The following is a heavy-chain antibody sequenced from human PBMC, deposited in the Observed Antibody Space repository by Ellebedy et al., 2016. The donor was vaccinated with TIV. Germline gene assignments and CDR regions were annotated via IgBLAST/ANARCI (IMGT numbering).Heavy chain of an antibody. J-gene: IGHJ4*02. CDR2: ISAYNGNT. D-gene: IGHD2-15*01. V-gene: IGHV1-18*01. Sequence: ASVKVSXXASGYTFTSYGISWVRQAPGQGLEWMGWISAYNGNTNYAQKLQGRVTMTTDTSTSTAYMELRSLRSDDTAVYYCARDFGGGYGVVVVAATPLDYWGQGTLVTVSS. CDR3: ARDFGGGYGVVVVAATPLDY. CDR1: GYTFTSYG.